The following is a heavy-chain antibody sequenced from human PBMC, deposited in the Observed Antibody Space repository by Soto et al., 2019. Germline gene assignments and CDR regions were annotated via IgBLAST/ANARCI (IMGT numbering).Heavy chain of an antibody. D-gene: IGHD3-10*01. CDR2: INWNGGST. CDR3: AKSQSHMVRGVIEAFDF. V-gene: IGHV3-20*04. CDR1: GFTFDDYA. Sequence: EVQLVESGGGVVRPGGSLRLCCVASGFTFDDYAMSWVRQVPGKGLEWVSGINWNGGSTHYADSVKGRCTISRDNAKNSLYLQMNSLRDEDTAFYYCAKSQSHMVRGVIEAFDFWGQGTLVTVSS. J-gene: IGHJ4*02.